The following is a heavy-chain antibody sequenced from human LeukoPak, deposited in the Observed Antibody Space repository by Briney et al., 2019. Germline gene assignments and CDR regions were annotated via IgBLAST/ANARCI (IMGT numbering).Heavy chain of an antibody. CDR1: GGSITSSTYD. V-gene: IGHV4-39*01. CDR3: ARRCSSTSCYAGYFDY. D-gene: IGHD2-2*01. J-gene: IGHJ4*02. Sequence: SETLSLTCTVSGGSITSSTYDWGWIRQPPGKGLEWIGSIYYSGSTNYNPSLKSRATISVDTSKNQFSLKLRSVTAPDTAVYYCARRCSSTSCYAGYFDYWGQGTLVTVSS. CDR2: IYYSGST.